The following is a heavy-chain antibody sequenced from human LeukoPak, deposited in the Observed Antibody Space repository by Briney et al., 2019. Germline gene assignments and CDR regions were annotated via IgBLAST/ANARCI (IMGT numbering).Heavy chain of an antibody. J-gene: IGHJ6*03. CDR1: RYTFTRYY. CDR3: ARGPAGKRCLEWLSNPPYYYYYTDV. CDR2: INPSGGST. D-gene: IGHD3-3*01. Sequence: ASVKVSCKASRYTFTRYYMHWVRQAPGQGLEWMGIINPSGGSTSYAQKFQGRVTMTRDTSTSTVYMELSSLRSADTAVYYCARGPAGKRCLEWLSNPPYYYYYTDVWGKETTVTVSS. V-gene: IGHV1-46*01.